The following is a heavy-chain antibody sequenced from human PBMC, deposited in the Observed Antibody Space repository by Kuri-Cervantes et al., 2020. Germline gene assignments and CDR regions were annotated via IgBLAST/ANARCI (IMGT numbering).Heavy chain of an antibody. J-gene: IGHJ6*02. V-gene: IGHV3-48*02. Sequence: GESLKISCAASGFTFSSYSMNWVRQAPGKGLEWVSYISGSSSTIYYADSVKGRFTISRDNAKNSLYLQMNSLRDEDTAVYYCARGFEYLPHFYGMDVWGQGTTVTVSS. CDR3: ARGFEYLPHFYGMDV. D-gene: IGHD3-10*01. CDR2: ISGSSSTI. CDR1: GFTFSSYS.